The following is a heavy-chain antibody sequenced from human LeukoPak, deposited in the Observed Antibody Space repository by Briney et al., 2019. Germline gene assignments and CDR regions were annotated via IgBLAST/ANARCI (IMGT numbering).Heavy chain of an antibody. CDR1: GFTFDDYA. CDR3: AKDRRQQLGTFDY. Sequence: NPGGSLRLSCAASGFTFDDYAMHWVRQAPGKGLEWVSGISWNSGSIGYADSVKGRFTISRDNAKNSLYLQMNSLRAEDMALYYCAKDRRQQLGTFDYWGQGTLVTVSS. V-gene: IGHV3-9*03. J-gene: IGHJ4*02. CDR2: ISWNSGSI. D-gene: IGHD6-13*01.